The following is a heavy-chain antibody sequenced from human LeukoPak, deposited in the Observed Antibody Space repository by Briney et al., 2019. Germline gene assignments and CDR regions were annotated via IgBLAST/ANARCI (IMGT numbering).Heavy chain of an antibody. Sequence: GGSLRLSCAASGFTFSSYAMHWVRQAPGKGLEWVAVISYDGSNKYYADSVKGRFTISRDNSKNTLYLQMNSLRAEDTAVYYCASVLEWLRAFDIWGQGTMVTVSS. CDR2: ISYDGSNK. CDR3: ASVLEWLRAFDI. J-gene: IGHJ3*02. CDR1: GFTFSSYA. V-gene: IGHV3-30-3*01. D-gene: IGHD3-3*01.